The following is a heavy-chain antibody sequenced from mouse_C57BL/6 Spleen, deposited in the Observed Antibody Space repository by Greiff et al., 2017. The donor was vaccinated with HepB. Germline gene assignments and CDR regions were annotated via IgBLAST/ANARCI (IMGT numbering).Heavy chain of an antibody. CDR2: IYPRSGNT. D-gene: IGHD2-1*01. CDR3: ARFDGNYDYAMDY. CDR1: GYTFTSYG. Sequence: VHLVESGAELARPGASVKLSCKASGYTFTSYGISWVKQRTGQGLEWIGEIYPRSGNTYYNEKFKGKATLTADKSSSTAYMELRSLTSEDSAVYFCARFDGNYDYAMDYWGQGTSVTVSS. V-gene: IGHV1-81*01. J-gene: IGHJ4*01.